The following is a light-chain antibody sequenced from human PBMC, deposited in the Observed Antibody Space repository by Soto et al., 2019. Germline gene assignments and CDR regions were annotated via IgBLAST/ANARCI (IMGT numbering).Light chain of an antibody. CDR2: AAS. CDR1: QSISSH. Sequence: DIQMTQSPSSLSASVGDRVTITCRASQSISSHLNWYQQKPGKAPKLLIYAASGLQSGVPSRFSGSGSGTDFTLTISSLQPEDFATYYCQQGYSTVLYTFGQGTKVDIK. CDR3: QQGYSTVLYT. J-gene: IGKJ2*01. V-gene: IGKV1-39*01.